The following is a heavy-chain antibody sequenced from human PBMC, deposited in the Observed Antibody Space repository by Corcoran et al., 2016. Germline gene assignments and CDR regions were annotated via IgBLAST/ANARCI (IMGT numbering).Heavy chain of an antibody. CDR3: ARSGLYSYGHFDY. V-gene: IGHV3-7*03. D-gene: IGHD5-18*01. CDR2: IKQDGSEK. J-gene: IGHJ4*02. Sequence: EVQLVESGGGLVQPGGSLRLSCAASGFTFSSYWMSWVRQAPGKGLEWVANIKQDGSEKYYVDSVKGRFTISRDNAKNSLYLQMNSLRAEDTAVYYCARSGLYSYGHFDYWGQGTLVTVSS. CDR1: GFTFSSYW.